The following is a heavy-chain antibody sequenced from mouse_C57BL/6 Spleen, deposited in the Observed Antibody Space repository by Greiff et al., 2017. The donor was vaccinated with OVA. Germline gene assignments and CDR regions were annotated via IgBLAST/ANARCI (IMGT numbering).Heavy chain of an antibody. Sequence: EVKLMESGGGLVQSGRSLRLSCAPSGFTFSDFYMEWVRQAPGKGLEWIAASRNKANDYTTEYSASVKGRFIVSRDTSQSILYLQMNALRAEDTAIYYCARDAGAGTYFDYWGQGTTLTVSS. CDR1: GFTFSDFY. CDR2: SRNKANDYTT. D-gene: IGHD4-1*01. CDR3: ARDAGAGTYFDY. J-gene: IGHJ2*01. V-gene: IGHV7-1*01.